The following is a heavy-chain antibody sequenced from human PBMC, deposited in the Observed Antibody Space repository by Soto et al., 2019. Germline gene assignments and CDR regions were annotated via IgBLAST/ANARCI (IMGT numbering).Heavy chain of an antibody. D-gene: IGHD5-12*01. CDR1: GGSVSSGSYY. V-gene: IGHV4-61*01. Sequence: QVQLQESGPGLVKPSETLSLTCTVSGGSVSSGSYYWLWIRQPPGKGLEWIGYIYDSGSTNYTPSLKRRVTIPVDTSKNQFSLKLSYVTAAETAVYYCAREGGWLQWRAYAFDIWGQGTMVTVSS. J-gene: IGHJ3*02. CDR2: IYDSGST. CDR3: AREGGWLQWRAYAFDI.